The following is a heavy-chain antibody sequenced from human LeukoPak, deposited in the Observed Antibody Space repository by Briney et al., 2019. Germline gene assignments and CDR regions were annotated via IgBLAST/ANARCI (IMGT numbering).Heavy chain of an antibody. Sequence: GGSLRLSCAASGFTFSSYAMSWVRQAPGKGLEWVSYIRSSGTTTYYADSVEGRFTISRDNGKNSLYLQMNSLRAEDTGVYYCTRDYNWNPDYWGQGTLVTVSS. D-gene: IGHD1-1*01. V-gene: IGHV3-48*01. CDR1: GFTFSSYA. CDR3: TRDYNWNPDY. J-gene: IGHJ4*02. CDR2: IRSSGTTT.